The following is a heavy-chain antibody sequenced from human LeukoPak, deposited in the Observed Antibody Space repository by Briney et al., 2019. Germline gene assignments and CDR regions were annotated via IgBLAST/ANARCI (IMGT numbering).Heavy chain of an antibody. CDR1: GYTFTIYY. D-gene: IGHD6-25*01. CDR3: ARAQRRAVDY. CDR2: INPSGGST. V-gene: IGHV1-46*01. Sequence: ASVKVACKASGYTFTIYYMHWVRQAPGQGLEWMGIINPSGGSTSYAQKFQGRVTMTRDTSTSTVYMELSSLRSEDTAVYYCARAQRRAVDYWGQGTLVTVSS. J-gene: IGHJ4*02.